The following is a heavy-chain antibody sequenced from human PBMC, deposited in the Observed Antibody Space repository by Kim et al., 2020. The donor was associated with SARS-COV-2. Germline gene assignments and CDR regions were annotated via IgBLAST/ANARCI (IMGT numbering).Heavy chain of an antibody. Sequence: TTNRAQKFRGRVTMTRDTSTSTVYMELSGLRSEDTAVYYCAGDLRFLDPWGQGTLVTVSS. D-gene: IGHD3-3*01. CDR2: TT. J-gene: IGHJ5*02. V-gene: IGHV1-46*01. CDR3: AGDLRFLDP.